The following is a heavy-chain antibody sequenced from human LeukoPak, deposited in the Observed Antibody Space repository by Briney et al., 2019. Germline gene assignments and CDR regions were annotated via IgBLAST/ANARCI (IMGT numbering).Heavy chain of an antibody. D-gene: IGHD3-10*01. CDR2: ISSSGSTI. V-gene: IGHV3-11*04. Sequence: PGGSLRLSCAASGFTFSDYYMSWIRQAPGKGLEGVSYISSSGSTIYYADSVKGRVTISSDNAKNSMYLQMNSLRAEDTAVYYCARDPRHYGSGSYYRGFDYWGQGTLVTVSS. CDR3: ARDPRHYGSGSYYRGFDY. CDR1: GFTFSDYY. J-gene: IGHJ4*02.